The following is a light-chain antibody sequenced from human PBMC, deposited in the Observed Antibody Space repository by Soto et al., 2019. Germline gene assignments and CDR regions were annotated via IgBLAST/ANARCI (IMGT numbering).Light chain of an antibody. Sequence: DIQMTQSPSTLSASVGDRVTITCRASQSISSWLAWYQQKPGKAPKVLIYDASSLESGVPSRFSGSGSGTEFTLTIRSLQPDDFATYYCQQYNTYPYSFGQGTKLHIK. CDR1: QSISSW. CDR3: QQYNTYPYS. CDR2: DAS. V-gene: IGKV1-5*01. J-gene: IGKJ2*01.